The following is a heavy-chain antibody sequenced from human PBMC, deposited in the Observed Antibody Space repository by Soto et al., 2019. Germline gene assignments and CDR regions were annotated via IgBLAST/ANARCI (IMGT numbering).Heavy chain of an antibody. Sequence: QVQLVESGGGLVEPGGSLRLSCVASGFIFTDYSMTWIRQAPGKGLEWVSYITTGGETTLYADSVKGRFTISRDNAKKALSLEMNCLRVDDTAVYYCARDPQRRDGYNFDSWGPGTLVTVSS. CDR2: ITTGGETT. J-gene: IGHJ4*02. CDR3: ARDPQRRDGYNFDS. V-gene: IGHV3-11*01. CDR1: GFIFTDYS. D-gene: IGHD5-12*01.